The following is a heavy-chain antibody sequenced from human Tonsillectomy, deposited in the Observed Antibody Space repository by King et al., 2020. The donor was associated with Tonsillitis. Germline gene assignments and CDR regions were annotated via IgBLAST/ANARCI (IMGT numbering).Heavy chain of an antibody. J-gene: IGHJ6*02. CDR1: GFTFSSYG. V-gene: IGHV3-30*18. CDR2: ISSDGSNK. D-gene: IGHD3-10*01. Sequence: VQLVESGGGVVQPGRSLRLSCAASGFTFSSYGMHWVRPAPGKGLEWVAVISSDGSNKYYADSVKGRFTISRDNSKNTLYLQMNSLRAEDTAVYYCAKDLGRGYYYYGMDVWGQGTTVTVSS. CDR3: AKDLGRGYYYYGMDV.